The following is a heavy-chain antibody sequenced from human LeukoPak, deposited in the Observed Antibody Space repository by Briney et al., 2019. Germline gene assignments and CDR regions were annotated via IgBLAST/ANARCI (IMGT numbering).Heavy chain of an antibody. J-gene: IGHJ4*02. D-gene: IGHD2-2*01. Sequence: GGSLRLSCAASGFTFSNYAVHWVRQAPGKGPEWVAVISYDGSNKYYADSVKGRFTISRDNSKNTLYVQMNSLRAVDTAVYYCARGGPYCSSTSCYSTTDGFDYWGQGTLVTVSS. CDR2: ISYDGSNK. V-gene: IGHV3-30-3*01. CDR3: ARGGPYCSSTSCYSTTDGFDY. CDR1: GFTFSNYA.